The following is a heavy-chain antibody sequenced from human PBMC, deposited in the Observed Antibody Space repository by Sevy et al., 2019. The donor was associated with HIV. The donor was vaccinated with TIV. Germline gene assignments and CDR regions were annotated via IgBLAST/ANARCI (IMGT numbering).Heavy chain of an antibody. V-gene: IGHV4-59*01. CDR3: AWEAPLDYYDSSGYFDY. Sequence: SETLSLTCTVSGGSISSYYWSWIRQPPGKGLEWIGYIYYSGSTNYNPSLKSRVTISVDTSKNQFSLKLSPVTAADTAVYYCAWEAPLDYYDSSGYFDYWGQGTLVTVSS. D-gene: IGHD3-22*01. CDR1: GGSISSYY. J-gene: IGHJ4*02. CDR2: IYYSGST.